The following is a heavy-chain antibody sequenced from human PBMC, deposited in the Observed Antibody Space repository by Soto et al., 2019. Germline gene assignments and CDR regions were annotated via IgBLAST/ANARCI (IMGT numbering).Heavy chain of an antibody. Sequence: QVQLVQSGAEVKKPGSSVKVSCKASGDTFTSYAFSWVRQAHGQGLEWMGGIIPMFGTPNYAQKFQGRLAITADKSTSTVYMELSGLRSEDTAVYYCARNGVAGMDFWGQGTLVTVSS. CDR3: ARNGVAGMDF. V-gene: IGHV1-69*06. J-gene: IGHJ4*02. CDR2: IIPMFGTP. D-gene: IGHD3-3*01. CDR1: GDTFTSYA.